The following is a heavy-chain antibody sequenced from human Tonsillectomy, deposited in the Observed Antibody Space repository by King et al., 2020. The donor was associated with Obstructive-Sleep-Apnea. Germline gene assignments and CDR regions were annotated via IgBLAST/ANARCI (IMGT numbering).Heavy chain of an antibody. CDR3: SKDKGYGPGNQYPYFYCGLDV. Sequence: VQLVESGGGLVQPGGSLRLSCAASGFTFSSYAMSWVRQAPGKGLEWVSGISGSGGSTYYADSVKGRFTISRDNSKNTLYLQMNSLRCEDTATYYCSKDKGYGPGNQYPYFYCGLDVWGQGTTVTVSS. J-gene: IGHJ6*02. V-gene: IGHV3-23*04. CDR1: GFTFSSYA. CDR2: ISGSGGST. D-gene: IGHD3-10*01.